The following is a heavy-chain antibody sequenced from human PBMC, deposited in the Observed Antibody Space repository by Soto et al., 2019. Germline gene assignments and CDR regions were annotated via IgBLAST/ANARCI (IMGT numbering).Heavy chain of an antibody. Sequence: GASVKVSCKASGGTFSSYAISWVRQAPGQGLEWMGGIIPIFGTANYAQKFQGRVTITADKSTSTAYMELSSLRSEDTAVYYCARGRLRGVVPAIPTYYYGMDVWGQGTTVTVSS. CDR1: GGTFSSYA. D-gene: IGHD2-21*02. CDR3: ARGRLRGVVPAIPTYYYGMDV. V-gene: IGHV1-69*06. J-gene: IGHJ6*02. CDR2: IIPIFGTA.